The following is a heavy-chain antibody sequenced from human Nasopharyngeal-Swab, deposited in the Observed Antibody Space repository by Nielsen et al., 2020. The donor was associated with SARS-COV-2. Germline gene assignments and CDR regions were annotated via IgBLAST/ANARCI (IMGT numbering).Heavy chain of an antibody. J-gene: IGHJ4*02. Sequence: WIRQPPGKALEWLALIYWDDDKRYSPSLKSGLTITKDTSKNQVVLTMTNMDPVDTATYYCARAYYYDSSGCHFDYWGQGALVTVSS. D-gene: IGHD3-22*01. V-gene: IGHV2-5*02. CDR3: ARAYYYDSSGCHFDY. CDR2: IYWDDDK.